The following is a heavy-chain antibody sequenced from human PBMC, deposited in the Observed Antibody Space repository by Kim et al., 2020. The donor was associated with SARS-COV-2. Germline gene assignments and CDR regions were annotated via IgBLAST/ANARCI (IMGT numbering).Heavy chain of an antibody. V-gene: IGHV3-74*01. CDR3: ARDRALAEYSSGWYRYYYGMDV. CDR2: INSDGNST. D-gene: IGHD6-19*01. J-gene: IGHJ6*02. Sequence: GGSLRRSCAASGFTFSSYWMHWVRQAPGKGLVWVSRINSDGNSTSYADSVKGRFTISRDNAKNTLYLQMNSLRAEDTAVYYCARDRALAEYSSGWYRYYYGMDVWGQGTTVTVSS. CDR1: GFTFSSYW.